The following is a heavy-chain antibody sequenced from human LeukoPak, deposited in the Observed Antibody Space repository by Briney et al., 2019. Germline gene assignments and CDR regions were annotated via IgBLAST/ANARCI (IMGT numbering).Heavy chain of an antibody. Sequence: GGSLRLSCAASGFTFSSYSMNWVRQAPGKGLEWVSSISSSSSYIYYADSVKGRFTISRDNAKNSLYLQMNSLRAEDTAVYYCAKDCFYYDSSGYPYFDYWGQGTLVTVSS. J-gene: IGHJ4*02. D-gene: IGHD3-22*01. V-gene: IGHV3-21*01. CDR2: ISSSSSYI. CDR1: GFTFSSYS. CDR3: AKDCFYYDSSGYPYFDY.